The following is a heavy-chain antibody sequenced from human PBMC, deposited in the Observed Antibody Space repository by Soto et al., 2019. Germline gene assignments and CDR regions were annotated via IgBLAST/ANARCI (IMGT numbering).Heavy chain of an antibody. J-gene: IGHJ6*02. CDR2: ISSSSSTI. CDR3: ARDQEFVAGTGDHYYYYYGMDV. V-gene: IGHV3-48*02. D-gene: IGHD6-19*01. Sequence: EVQLVESGGGLVQPGGSLRLSCAASRFTFSSYSMNWVRQAPGKGLEWVSYISSSSSTIYYADSVKGRFTISRDNAKNSLYLQVNSLRDEDTAVYYCARDQEFVAGTGDHYYYYYGMDVWGQGTTVTVSS. CDR1: RFTFSSYS.